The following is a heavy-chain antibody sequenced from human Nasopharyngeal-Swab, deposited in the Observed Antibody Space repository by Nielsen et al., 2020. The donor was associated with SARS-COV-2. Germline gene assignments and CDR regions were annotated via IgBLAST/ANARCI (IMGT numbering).Heavy chain of an antibody. D-gene: IGHD4-17*01. J-gene: IGHJ6*02. CDR3: ARDYGDYDYYYYGMDV. CDR2: ISGSGGST. CDR1: GFTFSSYA. V-gene: IGHV3-23*01. Sequence: GESLKISCAASGFTFSSYAMSWVRQAPGKGLEWVSAISGSGGSTYYADSVKGRFTISRDNSKNTLYLQMNSLRAEDTAVYYCARDYGDYDYYYYGMDVWGQGTTVTVSS.